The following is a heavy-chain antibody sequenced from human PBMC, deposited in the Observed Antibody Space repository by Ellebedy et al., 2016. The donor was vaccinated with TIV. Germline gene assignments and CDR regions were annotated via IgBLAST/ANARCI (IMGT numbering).Heavy chain of an antibody. D-gene: IGHD3-16*01. Sequence: ASVKVSCKASGGTFRDYAISWVRQAPGQGLEWMGGIIPIFGTANYAQKFQGRVTFSADTLTSTAYMDLSSLRSEDTAVYYCAKDRRGGSSGSLDYWGQGTLVTVSS. CDR3: AKDRRGGSSGSLDY. CDR1: GGTFRDYA. V-gene: IGHV1-69*06. CDR2: IIPIFGTA. J-gene: IGHJ4*02.